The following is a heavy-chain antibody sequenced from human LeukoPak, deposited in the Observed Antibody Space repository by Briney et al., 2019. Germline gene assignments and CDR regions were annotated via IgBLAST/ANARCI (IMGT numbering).Heavy chain of an antibody. Sequence: GGSLRLSCAASGFIFSSYGMHWVRQAPGKGLEWLAFIRYDGSNKYYADSVKGRFTISRDNSKNMLYLQMNSLRAEDTAVYYCAKDRSMVRGVSIRFRRSGTMDVWGKGTTVTISS. CDR1: GFIFSSYG. CDR3: AKDRSMVRGVSIRFRRSGTMDV. CDR2: IRYDGSNK. V-gene: IGHV3-30*02. J-gene: IGHJ6*01. D-gene: IGHD3-10*01.